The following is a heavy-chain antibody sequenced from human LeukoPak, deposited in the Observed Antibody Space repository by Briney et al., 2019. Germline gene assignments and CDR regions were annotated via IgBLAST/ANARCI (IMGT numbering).Heavy chain of an antibody. D-gene: IGHD4-23*01. CDR2: IIPIFGTA. CDR3: ARDDYGGSPDY. J-gene: IGHJ4*02. V-gene: IGHV1-69*13. CDR1: RGTFSSYA. Sequence: SVKVSCKASRGTFSSYAISWVRQAPGQGLEWMEGIIPIFGTANYAQKFQGRVTITADESTSTAYMELSSLRSEDTAVYYCARDDYGGSPDYWGQGTLVTVSS.